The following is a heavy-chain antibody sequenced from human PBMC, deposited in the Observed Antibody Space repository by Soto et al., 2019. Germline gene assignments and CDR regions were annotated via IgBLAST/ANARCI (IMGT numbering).Heavy chain of an antibody. CDR2: INAGNGNT. CDR3: TRGPGGPDGPGDY. CDR1: GYTFTSYA. J-gene: IGHJ4*02. V-gene: IGHV1-3*01. Sequence: QVQLVQSGAEVKKPGASVKVSCKASGYTFTSYAMHWVRQAPGQRLEWMGWINAGNGNTKYSQKFQGRVTITRDTSASTAYMELSSLRSEDTAVYYCTRGPGGPDGPGDYWGQGTLVTVSS. D-gene: IGHD2-15*01.